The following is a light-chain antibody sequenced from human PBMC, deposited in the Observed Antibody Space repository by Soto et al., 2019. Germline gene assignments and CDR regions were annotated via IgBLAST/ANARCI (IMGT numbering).Light chain of an antibody. CDR1: QSISSW. Sequence: DIQMTQSPSTLSASVGERVTITCRASQSISSWLAWYQQKPRKAPKLLIYKASSLESGVPSRFSGSGSGTEFTLTISSLQPDDFATYYCQQYNSDWRFGQGTKVDIK. J-gene: IGKJ1*01. CDR2: KAS. V-gene: IGKV1-5*03. CDR3: QQYNSDWR.